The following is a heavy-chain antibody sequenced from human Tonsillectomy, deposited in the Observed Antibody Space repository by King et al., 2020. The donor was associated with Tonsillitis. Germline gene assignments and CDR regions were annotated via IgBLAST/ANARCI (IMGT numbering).Heavy chain of an antibody. Sequence: VQLVESGGGVVQPGRSLRLSCVASGFSISTYGMHWVRQAPGKGLEWVGLISYDGSNKYYADSVKGRFTISRDNSRNTLCLQMNSLRGEDTAVYYCATLGHKQWRGGLQDAYYGMDVWGQGTTVTVSS. J-gene: IGHJ6*02. V-gene: IGHV3-30*03. D-gene: IGHD6-19*01. CDR3: ATLGHKQWRGGLQDAYYGMDV. CDR2: ISYDGSNK. CDR1: GFSISTYG.